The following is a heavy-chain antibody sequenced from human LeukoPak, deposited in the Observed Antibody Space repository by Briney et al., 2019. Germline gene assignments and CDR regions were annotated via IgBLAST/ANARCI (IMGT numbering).Heavy chain of an antibody. Sequence: PGGSLRLSCAASGFTFSSYEMNWVRQTPGKGLEWVSSITSSSTYTFYADSVKGRFTISRDNAKNSLFLQMNSLRGEDTAVYYCARDRVGGSMAGSNFDYWGQGTLVTVSS. CDR3: ARDRVGGSMAGSNFDY. CDR2: ITSSSTYT. V-gene: IGHV3-21*01. CDR1: GFTFSSYE. D-gene: IGHD6-19*01. J-gene: IGHJ4*02.